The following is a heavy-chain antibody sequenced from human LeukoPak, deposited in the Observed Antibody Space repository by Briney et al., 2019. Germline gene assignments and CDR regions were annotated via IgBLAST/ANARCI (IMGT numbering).Heavy chain of an antibody. CDR1: GGSISSGGYY. J-gene: IGHJ4*02. Sequence: SQTLSLTCTVSGGSISSGGYYWSWIRQHPGKGLEWIGYIYYSGSTYYNPSLKSRVTISVDTSKNQFSRKLSSVTAADTAVYYCARVKPAIRGYNWNYLDYWGQGTLVTVSS. D-gene: IGHD1-20*01. CDR3: ARVKPAIRGYNWNYLDY. CDR2: IYYSGST. V-gene: IGHV4-31*03.